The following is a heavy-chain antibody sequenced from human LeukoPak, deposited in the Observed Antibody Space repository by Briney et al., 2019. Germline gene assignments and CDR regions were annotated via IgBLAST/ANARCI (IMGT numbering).Heavy chain of an antibody. V-gene: IGHV1-46*01. J-gene: IGHJ4*02. CDR2: INPSSGRR. CDR1: GYTFTRYG. CDR3: ARAGSDYCGGVCPKFDF. D-gene: IGHD2-21*02. Sequence: ASLKVSCKPSGYTFTRYGICGVRQAPGQRLEWRGIINPSSGRRCFAQNLQGRVTMTSDTSTSTVYMVLSSLRSEDTAVYYCARAGSDYCGGVCPKFDFWGQGTLVTVSS.